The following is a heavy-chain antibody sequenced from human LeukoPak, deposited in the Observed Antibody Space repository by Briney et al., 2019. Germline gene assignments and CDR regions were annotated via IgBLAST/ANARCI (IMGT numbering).Heavy chain of an antibody. Sequence: PSQTLSLTCTVSGGSISSGSYYWSWIRQPAGKGLEWIGRIYTSGSTNYNPSLKSRVTLSVDTSKNQFSLKLSSVTAADTAVYYCASSSSWSDYWGQGTLVTVSS. CDR1: GGSISSGSYY. CDR3: ASSSSWSDY. J-gene: IGHJ4*02. D-gene: IGHD6-13*01. V-gene: IGHV4-61*02. CDR2: IYTSGST.